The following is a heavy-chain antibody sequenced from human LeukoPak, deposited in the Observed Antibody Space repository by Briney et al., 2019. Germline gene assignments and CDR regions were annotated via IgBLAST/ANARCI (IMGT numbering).Heavy chain of an antibody. Sequence: PGGSLRLSCAGSGFTLSSNWMHWVRQAPGKGLVWVSRFYSDGSTTNDADSVKGRFTISGDNAKNSLYLQMNSLRAEDTAVYYCAELGITMIGGVWGKGTTVTISS. CDR3: AELGITMIGGV. V-gene: IGHV3-74*01. J-gene: IGHJ6*04. CDR2: FYSDGSTT. CDR1: GFTLSSNW. D-gene: IGHD3-10*02.